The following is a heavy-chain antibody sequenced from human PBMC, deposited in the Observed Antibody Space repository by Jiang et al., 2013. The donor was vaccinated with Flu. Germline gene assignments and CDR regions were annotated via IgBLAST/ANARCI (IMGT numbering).Heavy chain of an antibody. D-gene: IGHD2-15*01. V-gene: IGHV4-59*01. J-gene: IGHJ3*02. CDR1: GGSISPYH. CDR2: IYSSGGT. Sequence: LLKPSETLSLTCTVSGGSISPYHWSWIRQSPGKGLEWIGYIYSSGGTKYNPSLKSRVTLLLDTSKNHFSLNLSSVTAADTAVYYCARLFSGGTTIFDIWGQGTMVTVSS. CDR3: ARLFSGGTTIFDI.